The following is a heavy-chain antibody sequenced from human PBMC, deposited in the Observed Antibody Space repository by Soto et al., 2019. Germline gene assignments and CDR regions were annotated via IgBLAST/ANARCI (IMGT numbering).Heavy chain of an antibody. CDR3: ARRGGSQLGRSTRGDWFDP. D-gene: IGHD1-1*01. CDR1: GGSFSGYY. Sequence: SETLSLTCAVYGGSFSGYYWSWIRQPPGKGLEWIGEINHSGSTNYNPSLKSRVTISVDTSKNQFSLKLSSVTAADTAVYYCARRGGSQLGRSTRGDWFDPWGQGTLVTVSS. V-gene: IGHV4-34*01. J-gene: IGHJ5*02. CDR2: INHSGST.